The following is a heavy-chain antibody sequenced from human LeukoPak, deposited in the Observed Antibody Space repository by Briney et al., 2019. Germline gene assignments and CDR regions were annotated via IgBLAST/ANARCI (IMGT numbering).Heavy chain of an antibody. CDR3: ARESYDIAVAGYYYYGMDV. CDR1: GYTFTGYY. CDR2: INPNSGGT. Sequence: ASVKVSCKASGYTFTGYYMHWVRQAPGQGLEWMGWINPNSGGTNYAQKFQGRVTMTRDTSISTAYMGLSRLRSDDTAVYYCARESYDIAVAGYYYYGMDVWGQGTTVTVSS. V-gene: IGHV1-2*02. J-gene: IGHJ6*02. D-gene: IGHD6-19*01.